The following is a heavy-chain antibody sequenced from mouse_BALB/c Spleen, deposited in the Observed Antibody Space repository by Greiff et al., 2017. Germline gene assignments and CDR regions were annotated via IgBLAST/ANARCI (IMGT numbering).Heavy chain of an antibody. D-gene: IGHD2-1*01. CDR3: ARQQAGNYVHYYAMDY. Sequence: EVMLVESGGDLVKPGGSLKLSCAASGFTFSSYGMSWVRQTPDKRLEWVATISSGGSYTYYPDSVKGRFTISRDNAKNTLYLQMSSLKSEDTAMYYCARQQAGNYVHYYAMDYWGQGTSVTVSS. CDR1: GFTFSSYG. J-gene: IGHJ4*01. CDR2: ISSGGSYT. V-gene: IGHV5-6*01.